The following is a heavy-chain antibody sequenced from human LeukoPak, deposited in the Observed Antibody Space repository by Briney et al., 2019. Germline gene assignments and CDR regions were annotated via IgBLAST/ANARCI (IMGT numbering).Heavy chain of an antibody. CDR3: ARDRVGATDYFDY. CDR1: GFTFSSYA. D-gene: IGHD1-26*01. CDR2: ISYDGSNK. J-gene: IGHJ4*02. Sequence: QPGGSLRLSCAASGFTFSSYAMRWVRQAPGKGLEWVAVISYDGSNKYYADSVKGRFTISRDNSKNTLYLQMNSLRAEDTAVYYCARDRVGATDYFDYWGQGTLVTVSS. V-gene: IGHV3-30-3*01.